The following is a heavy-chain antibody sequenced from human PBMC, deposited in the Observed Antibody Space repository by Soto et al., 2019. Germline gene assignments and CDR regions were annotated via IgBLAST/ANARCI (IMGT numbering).Heavy chain of an antibody. CDR1: GYTSIAGG. Sequence: QDQLVQSGPEVQKPGASVKLSCKTSGYTSIAGGLSWFRQAPGQGPEWIGWIYARNGDTNYAWKFQGRVTMTTDTSTSTGYMEMRSLRSDDTAVYYCARRGPQYMDVWGKGTTVTVSS. J-gene: IGHJ6*04. CDR2: IYARNGDT. V-gene: IGHV1-18*01. D-gene: IGHD3-10*01. CDR3: ARRGPQYMDV.